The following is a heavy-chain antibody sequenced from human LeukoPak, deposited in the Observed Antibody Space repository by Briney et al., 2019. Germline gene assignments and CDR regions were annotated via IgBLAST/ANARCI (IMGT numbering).Heavy chain of an antibody. D-gene: IGHD2-2*01. V-gene: IGHV4-4*07. Sequence: SETLSLTCTVSGGSISSYYWSWIRQPAGKGLEWIGRIYSSGSTNYNPSLKSRVTMSVDTSKNRFSLKLSPVTAADTAVYYCARGQYHLLYWYFDLWGRGTLVTVSS. CDR1: GGSISSYY. CDR2: IYSSGST. J-gene: IGHJ2*01. CDR3: ARGQYHLLYWYFDL.